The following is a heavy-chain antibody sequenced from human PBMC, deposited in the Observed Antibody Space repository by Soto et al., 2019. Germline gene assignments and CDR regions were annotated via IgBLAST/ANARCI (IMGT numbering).Heavy chain of an antibody. CDR1: GGSISSYY. CDR3: ASSFIAAAGTTPFDAFDI. V-gene: IGHV4-59*08. J-gene: IGHJ3*02. CDR2: IYYSGST. D-gene: IGHD6-13*01. Sequence: SETLSLTCTVSGGSISSYYWSWIRQPPGKGLEWIGYIYYSGSTNYNPSLKSRVTISVDTSKNQFSLKLSSVTAADTAVYYCASSFIAAAGTTPFDAFDIWGQGTMVTVSS.